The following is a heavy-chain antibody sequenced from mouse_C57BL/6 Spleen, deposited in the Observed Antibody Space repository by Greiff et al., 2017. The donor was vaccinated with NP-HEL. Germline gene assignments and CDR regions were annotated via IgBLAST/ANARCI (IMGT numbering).Heavy chain of an antibody. CDR3: ARSLIYYDYPAGFAY. D-gene: IGHD2-4*01. Sequence: QVQLQQPGAELVKPGASVKMSCKASGYTFTSYWITWVRQRPGQGLEWIGDIYPGSGSTNYNEKFKSKATLTVATSSSTAYMQLIRLTSEDSAVYYCARSLIYYDYPAGFAYWGQGTLVTVSA. CDR2: IYPGSGST. V-gene: IGHV1-55*01. CDR1: GYTFTSYW. J-gene: IGHJ3*01.